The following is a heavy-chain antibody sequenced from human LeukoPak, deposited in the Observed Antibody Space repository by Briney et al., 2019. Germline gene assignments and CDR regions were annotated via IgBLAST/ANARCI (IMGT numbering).Heavy chain of an antibody. V-gene: IGHV3-30*02. CDR3: ARVGIAVAGTHRRFDY. CDR2: IRYDGSNK. D-gene: IGHD6-19*01. CDR1: GFTFSSYG. J-gene: IGHJ4*02. Sequence: GGPLRLSCAASGFTFSSYGMHWVRQAPGKGLEWVAFIRYDGSNKYYADSVKGRFTISRDNSKNTLYLQMNSLRAEDTAVYYCARVGIAVAGTHRRFDYWGQGTLVTVSS.